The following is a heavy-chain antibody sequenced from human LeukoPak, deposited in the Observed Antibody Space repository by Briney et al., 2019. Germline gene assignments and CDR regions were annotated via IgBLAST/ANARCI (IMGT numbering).Heavy chain of an antibody. Sequence: GGSLGPSFAASGLTFTTKVMSWVRRAPGKGLGWVSGISGSGDNTYYADSVKGRFTISRDNSKNTLYLQMNSLRAEDTAVYYCAKGSGYDTDFDYWGQGTLVTVSS. J-gene: IGHJ4*02. D-gene: IGHD3-9*01. CDR3: AKGSGYDTDFDY. CDR2: ISGSGDNT. CDR1: GLTFTTKV. V-gene: IGHV3-23*01.